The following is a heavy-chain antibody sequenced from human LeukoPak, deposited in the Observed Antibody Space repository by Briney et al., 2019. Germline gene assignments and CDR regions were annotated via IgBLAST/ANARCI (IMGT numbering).Heavy chain of an antibody. D-gene: IGHD2-2*01. CDR1: GGSFSGYY. J-gene: IGHJ6*03. CDR3: ARLMYPPYYYYDMDV. CDR2: INHSGST. Sequence: SETLSLTCAVYGGSFSGYYWSWIRQPPGKGLEWIGEINHSGSTNYNPSLKSRVTLSVDTSKNQFSLKLSSVTAADTAVYYCARLMYPPYYYYDMDVWGKGTTVTVSS. V-gene: IGHV4-34*01.